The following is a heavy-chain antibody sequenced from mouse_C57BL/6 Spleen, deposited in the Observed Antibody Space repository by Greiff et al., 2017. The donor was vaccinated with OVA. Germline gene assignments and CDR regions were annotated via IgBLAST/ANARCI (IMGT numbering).Heavy chain of an antibody. CDR2: INPNSGGT. CDR3: ARRGDYDYDFAY. J-gene: IGHJ3*01. CDR1: GYTFTDYY. V-gene: IGHV1-26*01. Sequence: EVQLQQSGPELVKPGASVKISCKASGYTFTDYYMNWVKQSHGKSLEWIGDINPNSGGTSYNQKFKGKATLTVDKSSSTAYMELRSLTSEDSAVYYGARRGDYDYDFAYWGQGTLVTVAA. D-gene: IGHD2-4*01.